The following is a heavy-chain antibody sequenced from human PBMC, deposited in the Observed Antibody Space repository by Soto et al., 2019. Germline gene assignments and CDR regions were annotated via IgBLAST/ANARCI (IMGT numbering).Heavy chain of an antibody. D-gene: IGHD1-1*01. CDR2: ISYTGST. Sequence: SETLSLTCSVSGGSISSYYWGWIRQPPGKGLEWIGYISYTGSTDYSPSLKSRVTISVDTSKNQFSLKVRSVTAADTAIYFCARHYPIGNNWNYFDYWGRGTTVTVS. J-gene: IGHJ4*02. V-gene: IGHV4-59*08. CDR3: ARHYPIGNNWNYFDY. CDR1: GGSISSYY.